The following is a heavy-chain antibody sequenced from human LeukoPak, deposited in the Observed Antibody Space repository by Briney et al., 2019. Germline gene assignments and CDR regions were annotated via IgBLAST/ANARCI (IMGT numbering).Heavy chain of an antibody. J-gene: IGHJ4*02. CDR2: ISAYNGDT. V-gene: IGHV1-18*01. D-gene: IGHD2-2*01. Sequence: ASVKVSCKASGYTFSSYGISWARQAPGQGLEWVGWISAYNGDTHYAQNFQGRVTMTTDTSTNTAYMELRSPISHDTAVYYCARDGMSSTKPFDYWGQGTLVTVPS. CDR1: GYTFSSYG. CDR3: ARDGMSSTKPFDY.